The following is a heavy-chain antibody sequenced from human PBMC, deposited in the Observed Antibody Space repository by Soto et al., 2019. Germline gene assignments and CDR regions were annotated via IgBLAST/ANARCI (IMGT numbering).Heavy chain of an antibody. CDR2: IYWDDDK. J-gene: IGHJ4*02. Sequence: SGPTLVNPTQTLTLTCTFSGFSLSTSGVGVGWIRQPPGKALEWLALIYWDDDKRYSPSLKSRLTITKDTSKNQVVLTMTNMDPVETATYYSAHRIVEMSTIGFDDWGQGTLVTVSS. V-gene: IGHV2-5*02. CDR3: AHRIVEMSTIGFDD. D-gene: IGHD2-2*01. CDR1: GFSLSTSGVG.